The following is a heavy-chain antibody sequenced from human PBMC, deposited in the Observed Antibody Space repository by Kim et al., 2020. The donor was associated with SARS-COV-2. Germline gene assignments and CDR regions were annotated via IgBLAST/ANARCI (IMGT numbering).Heavy chain of an antibody. D-gene: IGHD1-26*01. CDR1: GYSFTSYW. Sequence: GESLKISCKGSGYSFTSYWIGWVRQMPGKGLEWMGIIYPGDSDTRYSPSFQGQVTISADKSISTAYLQWSSLKASDTAMYYCARRSIVGATMAPGDYWGQGTLVTVSS. J-gene: IGHJ4*02. V-gene: IGHV5-51*01. CDR3: ARRSIVGATMAPGDY. CDR2: IYPGDSDT.